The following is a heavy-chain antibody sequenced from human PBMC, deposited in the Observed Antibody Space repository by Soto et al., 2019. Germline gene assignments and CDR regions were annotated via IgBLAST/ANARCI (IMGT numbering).Heavy chain of an antibody. CDR3: ARTTAVPNSLRSRYFFDY. CDR2: VYYSGTT. Sequence: SETLSLTCSVSGGSVSDQTYYWSWIRQPPGKRLEWIGYVYYSGTTNYNPSLKSRVTISVDLSKNQFSLRLSSVTTAETALYYCARTTAVPNSLRSRYFFDYWGQGTLVTVSS. V-gene: IGHV4-61*01. D-gene: IGHD4-17*01. CDR1: GGSVSDQTYY. J-gene: IGHJ4*02.